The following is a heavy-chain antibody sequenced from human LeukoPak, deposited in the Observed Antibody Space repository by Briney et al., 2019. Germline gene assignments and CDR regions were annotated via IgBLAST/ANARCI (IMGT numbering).Heavy chain of an antibody. CDR3: ARRPYYYGSGSYYYYYMGV. D-gene: IGHD3-10*01. CDR1: GGSISSGSYY. J-gene: IGHJ6*03. Sequence: SQTLSLTCTVSGGSISSGSYYWSWIRQPAGKGLEWIGRIYTSGSTNYNPSLKSRVTISVDTSKNQFSLKLSSVTAADTAVYYCARRPYYYGSGSYYYYYMGVWGKGTTVTVSS. CDR2: IYTSGST. V-gene: IGHV4-61*02.